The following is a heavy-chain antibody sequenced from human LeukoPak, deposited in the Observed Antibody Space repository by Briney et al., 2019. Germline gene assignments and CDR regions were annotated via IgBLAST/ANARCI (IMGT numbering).Heavy chain of an antibody. V-gene: IGHV1-69*13. CDR1: GGTFSSYA. CDR2: IIPIFGTA. CDR3: ATRGYSYGYSYYYYYGMDV. J-gene: IGHJ6*02. D-gene: IGHD5-18*01. Sequence: SVKVSCKAPGGTFSSYAISWVRQAPGQGLEWMGGIIPIFGTANYAQKFQGRVTITADESTGTAYMELSSLRSEDTAVYYCATRGYSYGYSYYYYYGMDVWGQGTLVTVSS.